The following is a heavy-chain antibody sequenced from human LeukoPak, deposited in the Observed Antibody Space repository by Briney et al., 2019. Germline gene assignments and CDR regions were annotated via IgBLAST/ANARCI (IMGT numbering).Heavy chain of an antibody. Sequence: ASVKVSCKVSGYTLTNLSMHWVRQAPGKGLEWMGGFDPEDGKTIYAQKFQGRVTMTEDTSTDTAYMELSSLRSEDTAGYYCAVYPLRLGELSMSLSDAFDIWGQGTMVTVSS. CDR3: AVYPLRLGELSMSLSDAFDI. D-gene: IGHD3-16*02. CDR1: GYTLTNLS. J-gene: IGHJ3*02. V-gene: IGHV1-24*01. CDR2: FDPEDGKT.